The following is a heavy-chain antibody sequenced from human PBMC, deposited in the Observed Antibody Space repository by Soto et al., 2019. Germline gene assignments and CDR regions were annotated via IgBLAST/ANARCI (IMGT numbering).Heavy chain of an antibody. J-gene: IGHJ4*02. CDR2: ISAYNGNT. V-gene: IGHV1-18*01. CDR3: ARDCDFWSGYPIDY. Sequence: ASVKVSCKASGYTFTSYGISWLLQAPGQGLEWMGWISAYNGNTNYAQKLQGRVTMTTDTSTSTAYMELRSLRSDDTAVYYCARDCDFWSGYPIDYWGQGTLVTVSS. CDR1: GYTFTSYG. D-gene: IGHD3-3*01.